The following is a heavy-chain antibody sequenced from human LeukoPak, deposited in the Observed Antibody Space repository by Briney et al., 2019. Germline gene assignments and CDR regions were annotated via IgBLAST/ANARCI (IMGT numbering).Heavy chain of an antibody. CDR3: GRGERGVDY. CDR1: GGSISSTTYY. J-gene: IGHJ4*02. CDR2: IYSSGST. Sequence: SETLSLTCTVSGGSISSTTYYWGWIRQPPGKGLEWIGSIYSSGSTYYNPSLKSRVTISVDMSKNQFSLQLSSVTAADTAVYYCGRGERGVDYWGQGTLVTVSS. V-gene: IGHV4-39*07. D-gene: IGHD2-8*01.